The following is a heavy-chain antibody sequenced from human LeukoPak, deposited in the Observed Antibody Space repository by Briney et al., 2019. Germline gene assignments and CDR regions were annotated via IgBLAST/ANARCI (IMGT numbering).Heavy chain of an antibody. Sequence: SETLSLTCTVSGDSISSYYWSWVRQPAGKGLEWIGRIHPSGSTNYNPSLKSRVTLSVDTSKNQFSLKLSSVTAADTAVYYCARGLVYYYYYYMDVWGKGTTVTVSS. CDR2: IHPSGST. CDR3: ARGLVYYYYYYMDV. D-gene: IGHD3-16*01. V-gene: IGHV4-4*07. J-gene: IGHJ6*03. CDR1: GDSISSYY.